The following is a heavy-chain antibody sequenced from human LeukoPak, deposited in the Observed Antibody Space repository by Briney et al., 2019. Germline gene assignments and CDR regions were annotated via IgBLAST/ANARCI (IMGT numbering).Heavy chain of an antibody. CDR1: GFTFSSYA. CDR2: ISYDGSNK. D-gene: IGHD4-17*01. CDR3: ARSPTNGDYSYFDY. J-gene: IGHJ4*02. Sequence: GRSLRLSCAASGFTFSSYAMHWVRQAPGKGLEWVAVISYDGSNKYYADSVKGRFTISRDNSKNTLYLQMNSLRAEDTAVYYCARSPTNGDYSYFDYWGQGTLVTVSS. V-gene: IGHV3-30-3*01.